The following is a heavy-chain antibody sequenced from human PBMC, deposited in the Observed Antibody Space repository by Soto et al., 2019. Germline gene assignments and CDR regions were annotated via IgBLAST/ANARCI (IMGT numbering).Heavy chain of an antibody. Sequence: EVQLLESGGGLVQPGGSLRLSCAASGFTFSSYAMSWVRQAPGKGLEWVSAISGSGGSTYYADSVKGRFTISRDNSKNTLYLQMDSLRAEDTAVYYCAKDRGITMVRSLIDYWGQGTLVTVSS. CDR2: ISGSGGST. CDR3: AKDRGITMVRSLIDY. CDR1: GFTFSSYA. V-gene: IGHV3-23*01. D-gene: IGHD3-10*01. J-gene: IGHJ4*02.